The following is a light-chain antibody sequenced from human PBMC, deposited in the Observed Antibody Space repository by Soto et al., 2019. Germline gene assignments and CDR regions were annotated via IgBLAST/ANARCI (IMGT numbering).Light chain of an antibody. V-gene: IGKV3-20*01. CDR1: QSVSSSY. J-gene: IGKJ3*01. CDR3: QYYGSSPFT. CDR2: GAS. Sequence: EIVLTQSPGTLSLSPGERATLSCRASQSVSSSYLAWYQQKPGQAPRLLIYGASSRATGIPDRFSGSGSGTDFTLTISRLEPEDFAVYYCQYYGSSPFTFGHGTKVDIK.